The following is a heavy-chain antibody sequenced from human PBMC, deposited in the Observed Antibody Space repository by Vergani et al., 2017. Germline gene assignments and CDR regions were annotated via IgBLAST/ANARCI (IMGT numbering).Heavy chain of an antibody. Sequence: QVQLVQSGAEVKKPGASVKVSCKASGYTFTSYYMHWVRQAPGQGLEWMGIITPGGSTDYGAKFQGRATMTRDTSTRTVYMDLTGLRSDDTAMYYCARTSSISGSYYNGEWDYWGQGTLVVVSS. CDR3: ARTSSISGSYYNGEWDY. CDR2: ITPGGST. V-gene: IGHV1-46*03. J-gene: IGHJ4*02. D-gene: IGHD3-10*01. CDR1: GYTFTSYY.